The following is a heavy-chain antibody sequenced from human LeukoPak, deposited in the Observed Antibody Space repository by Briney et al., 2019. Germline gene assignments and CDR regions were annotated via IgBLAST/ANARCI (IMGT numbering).Heavy chain of an antibody. J-gene: IGHJ5*02. CDR1: GYTFTGYY. D-gene: IGHD2-2*01. V-gene: IGHV1-2*02. Sequence: ASVKVSCKASGYTFTGYYMHWVRQAPGQGLEWMGWINPNSGGTNYAQKFQGRVTMTRDTSISTAYMELSRLISDDTAVYYCARAGYCSSTSCDNNWFDPWGQGTLVTVSS. CDR3: ARAGYCSSTSCDNNWFDP. CDR2: INPNSGGT.